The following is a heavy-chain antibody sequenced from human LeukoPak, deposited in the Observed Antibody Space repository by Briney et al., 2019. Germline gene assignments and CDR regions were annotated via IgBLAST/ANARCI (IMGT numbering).Heavy chain of an antibody. CDR2: IKQDGSEK. CDR1: GFTFSSYW. V-gene: IGHV3-7*01. J-gene: IGHJ4*02. CDR3: ARQSSGRYSGPFDY. Sequence: GGSLRLSCAASGFTFSSYWMSWVRQAPGKGLEWVANIKQDGSEKYYVDSVKGRFTISRDNAKNSLYLQMDSLRAEDTAVYYCARQSSGRYSGPFDYWGLGTLVTVSS. D-gene: IGHD1-26*01.